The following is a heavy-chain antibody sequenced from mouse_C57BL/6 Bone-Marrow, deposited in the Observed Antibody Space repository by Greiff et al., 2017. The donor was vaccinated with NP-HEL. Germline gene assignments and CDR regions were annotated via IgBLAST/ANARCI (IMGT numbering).Heavy chain of an antibody. D-gene: IGHD2-1*01. Sequence: QVQLQQSGAELARPGASVKLSCKASGYTFTSHGISWVKQRTGQGLEWIGEIYPRSGNTYYNEKFKGKATLTADKSSSTAYMELRSLTSEDSAVYFCANRLGNYYAMDYWGQGTSVTVSS. CDR1: GYTFTSHG. V-gene: IGHV1-81*01. CDR3: ANRLGNYYAMDY. CDR2: IYPRSGNT. J-gene: IGHJ4*01.